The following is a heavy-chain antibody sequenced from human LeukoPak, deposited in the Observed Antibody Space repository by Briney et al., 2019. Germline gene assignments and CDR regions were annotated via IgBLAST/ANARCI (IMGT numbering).Heavy chain of an antibody. CDR2: IYYSGST. D-gene: IGHD1-7*01. Sequence: SETLSLTCTVSGGSISSSSYYWGWIRQPPGKGLEGIGSIYYSGSTYYNPSLKSRVTISVDTSKNQFSLKLSSVTAADTAVYYCARDGDWNYALDVWGKGTTVTVSS. CDR1: GGSISSSSYY. J-gene: IGHJ6*04. CDR3: ARDGDWNYALDV. V-gene: IGHV4-39*07.